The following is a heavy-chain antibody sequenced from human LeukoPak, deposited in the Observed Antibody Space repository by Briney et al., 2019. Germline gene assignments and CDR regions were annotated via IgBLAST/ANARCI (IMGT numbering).Heavy chain of an antibody. CDR1: GDSVSSNSAA. D-gene: IGHD3-10*01. CDR2: TYYRSKWYN. CDR3: ARASEVRGVIPLYFDY. Sequence: SQTLSLTCAISGDSVSSNSAAGNWIRQSPSRGLEWLGRTYYRSKWYNDCAVSVKSRITINPDTSKNQFSLQLNSVTPEDTAVYYCARASEVRGVIPLYFDYWGQGTLVTVSS. J-gene: IGHJ4*02. V-gene: IGHV6-1*01.